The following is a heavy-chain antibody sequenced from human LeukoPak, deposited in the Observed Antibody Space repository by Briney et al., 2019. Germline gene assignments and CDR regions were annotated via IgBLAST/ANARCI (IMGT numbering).Heavy chain of an antibody. CDR2: IKSKTHGGTT. CDR1: GFTFNKAW. CDR3: TVSAVPGIDS. V-gene: IGHV3-15*01. J-gene: IGHJ4*02. Sequence: GGSLRLSCAASGFTFNKAWMTWVRQAPVKGLECVGRIKSKTHGGTTDYAEPVKGRFTISRDDSKNTLYLQMNSLNTDDTAVYYCTVSAVPGIDSWGQGTLVTVSS. D-gene: IGHD6-19*01.